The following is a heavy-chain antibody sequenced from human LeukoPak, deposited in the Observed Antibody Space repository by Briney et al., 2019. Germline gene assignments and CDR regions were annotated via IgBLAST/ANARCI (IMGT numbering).Heavy chain of an antibody. D-gene: IGHD2-2*01. CDR2: INPNSGGT. V-gene: IGHV1-2*02. CDR1: GYTFTSYY. J-gene: IGHJ4*02. Sequence: ASVKVSRKASGYTFTSYYMHWVRQAPGQGLEWMGWINPNSGGTNYAQKFQGRVTMTRDTSISTAYMELSRLRSDDTAVYYCARVVGVPAATDFDYWGQGTLVTVSS. CDR3: ARVVGVPAATDFDY.